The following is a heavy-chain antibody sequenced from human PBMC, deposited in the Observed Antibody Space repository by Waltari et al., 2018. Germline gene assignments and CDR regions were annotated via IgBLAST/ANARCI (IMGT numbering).Heavy chain of an antibody. Sequence: VQLVESGGGLIQPGGSLRLSCAASGFNVSGKYLSWVRQAPGKGLKWIGEINHSGSTNDNPSLKSRVTISVDTSKNQFSLKLSSVTAADTAVYYCARGGKKGKVASGYWGQGTLVTVSS. D-gene: IGHD2-15*01. CDR3: ARGGKKGKVASGY. V-gene: IGHV4-34*01. J-gene: IGHJ4*02. CDR1: GFNVSGKY. CDR2: INHSGST.